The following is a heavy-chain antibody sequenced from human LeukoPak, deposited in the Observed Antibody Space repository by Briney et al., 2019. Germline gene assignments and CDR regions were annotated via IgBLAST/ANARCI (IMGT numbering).Heavy chain of an antibody. D-gene: IGHD6-13*01. Sequence: PGGSLRLSCAASGFTFSSYSMNWVRQARGKGLEWVSSISSSSSYIYYADSVKGRFTISRDNAKNSLYLQMNSLRAEDSAVYYCARSKGAAADPYYFDYWGQGTLVTVSS. J-gene: IGHJ4*02. CDR2: ISSSSSYI. V-gene: IGHV3-21*01. CDR3: ARSKGAAADPYYFDY. CDR1: GFTFSSYS.